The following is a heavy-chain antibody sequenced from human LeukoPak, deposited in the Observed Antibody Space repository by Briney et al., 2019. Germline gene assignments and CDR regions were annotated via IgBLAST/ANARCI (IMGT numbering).Heavy chain of an antibody. D-gene: IGHD2/OR15-2a*01. J-gene: IGHJ3*02. Sequence: SQTLSLTCAISGDSVSSNSVAWNWIRQSPSRGLEWPGRTFYRSKWYNDYAVSVKSRITINPDTSKNQFSLQLSSVTPEDTAVYYCARGKYSAFDIWGQGTMVTVSS. CDR1: GDSVSSNSVA. CDR2: TFYRSKWYN. CDR3: ARGKYSAFDI. V-gene: IGHV6-1*01.